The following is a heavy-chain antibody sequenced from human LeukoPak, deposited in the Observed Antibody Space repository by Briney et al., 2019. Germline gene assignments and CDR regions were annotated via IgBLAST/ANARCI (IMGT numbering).Heavy chain of an antibody. V-gene: IGHV1-8*01. CDR1: GDTFTSYD. J-gene: IGHJ3*02. CDR3: ASSSGGSCYDCSDAFDI. Sequence: ASVKVSCKVSGDTFTSYDINWVRQATGQGLEWMGWMNPNSGNTGYAQKFQGRVTMTRNTSISTAYMELSSLRSEDTAVYYCASSSGGSCYDCSDAFDIWGQGIIVTVSS. D-gene: IGHD2-15*01. CDR2: MNPNSGNT.